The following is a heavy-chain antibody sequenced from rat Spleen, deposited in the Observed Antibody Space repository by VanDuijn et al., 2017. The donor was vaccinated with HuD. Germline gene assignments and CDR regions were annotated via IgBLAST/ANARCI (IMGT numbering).Heavy chain of an antibody. J-gene: IGHJ4*01. V-gene: IGHV5-22*01. Sequence: EVQLVESGGGLVQPGRSMNLSCAASGFTFSDYYMAWFRQAPKKGLEWVASISYEGSSTYYGDSVKGRFTISRDNAKSTLYLQMNSLRSEDTATYYCARHSAAPVYVMDAWGQGASVTVSS. CDR3: ARHSAAPVYVMDA. CDR1: GFTFSDYY. D-gene: IGHD3-1*01. CDR2: ISYEGSST.